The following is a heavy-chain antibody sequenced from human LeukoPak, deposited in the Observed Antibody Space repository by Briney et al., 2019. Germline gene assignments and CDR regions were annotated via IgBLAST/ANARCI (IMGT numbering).Heavy chain of an antibody. CDR3: ARGPKVPAPTYYFDY. CDR1: GFTFSSYA. V-gene: IGHV3-23*01. D-gene: IGHD2-2*01. Sequence: GGSLRLSCAASGFTFSSYAMTWVRQAPGKGREGVSDLRGSSSSTLYGDDVQGRFTISRANSKNTLSLQINSTRAEDTALYYCARGPKVPAPTYYFDYWGQGTLVTVSP. J-gene: IGHJ4*02. CDR2: LRGSSSST.